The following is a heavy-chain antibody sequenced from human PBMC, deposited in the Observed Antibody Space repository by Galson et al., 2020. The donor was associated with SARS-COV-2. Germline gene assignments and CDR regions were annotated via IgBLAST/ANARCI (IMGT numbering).Heavy chain of an antibody. Sequence: GGSLRLSCAASGFTFSHYGMHWVRQAPGRGLEWVALVSFDGNTKYYADSVKGRFTISRDNSKNTLFLQMNSLRTEDTAVFYCAKDRDVALPEDEQRLWSLWSFDSWGQGAPVTVSS. CDR1: GFTFSHYG. CDR2: VSFDGNTK. J-gene: IGHJ4*02. V-gene: IGHV3-30*18. CDR3: AKDRDVALPEDEQRLWSLWSFDS. D-gene: IGHD3-10*01.